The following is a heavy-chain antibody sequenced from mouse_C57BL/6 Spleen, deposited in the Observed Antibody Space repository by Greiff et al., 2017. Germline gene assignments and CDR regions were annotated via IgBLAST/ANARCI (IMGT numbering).Heavy chain of an antibody. CDR1: GYAFSSYW. J-gene: IGHJ2*01. CDR2: IYPGDGDT. V-gene: IGHV1-80*01. Sequence: QVQLKESGAELVKPGASVKISCKASGYAFSSYWMNWVKQRPGKGLEWIGQIYPGDGDTNYNGKFKGKATLTADKSSSTAYMQLSSLTSEDSAVYFCARAYDYDGDGYYFDYWGQGTTLTVSS. D-gene: IGHD2-4*01. CDR3: ARAYDYDGDGYYFDY.